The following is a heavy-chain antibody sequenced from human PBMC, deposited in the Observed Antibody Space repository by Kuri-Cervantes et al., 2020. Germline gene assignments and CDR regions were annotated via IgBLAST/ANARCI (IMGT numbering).Heavy chain of an antibody. CDR2: ISSSSSYI. V-gene: IGHV3-21*01. J-gene: IGHJ4*02. CDR3: ARDRLESRDLDY. D-gene: IGHD2/OR15-2a*01. Sequence: GESLKISCATSGFTFSSCSMNWVRQAPGKGLEWVSSISSSSSYIYYADSVKGRITISRDNAKNSLYLQMNGLRVEDTAIYYCARDRLESRDLDYWGQGTLVTVSS. CDR1: GFTFSSCS.